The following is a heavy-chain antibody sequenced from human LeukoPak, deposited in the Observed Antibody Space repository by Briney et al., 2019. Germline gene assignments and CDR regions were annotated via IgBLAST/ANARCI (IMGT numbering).Heavy chain of an antibody. CDR2: ISAYNGNT. V-gene: IGHV1-18*01. CDR1: GYTFTSYG. Sequence: ASVTVSFKASGYTFTSYGISWVRPAPGQGGEWMGWISAYNGNTNYAQKLQGRVTMTTDTSTSTAYMELRSLRSDDTAVYYCARGPSREDYVWGSYPLDAFDIWGQGTMVTVSS. D-gene: IGHD3-16*02. CDR3: ARGPSREDYVWGSYPLDAFDI. J-gene: IGHJ3*02.